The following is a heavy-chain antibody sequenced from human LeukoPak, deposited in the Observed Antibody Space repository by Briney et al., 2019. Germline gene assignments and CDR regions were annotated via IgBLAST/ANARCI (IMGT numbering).Heavy chain of an antibody. Sequence: GGSLRLSCAASGFTFSSHSMNWVRQAPGKGLEWVSSISSSSSYIYYADSVKGRFTISRDNAKNSLYLQMNSLRAEDTAVYYCASEKPDFDYWGQGTLVTVSS. CDR2: ISSSSSYI. V-gene: IGHV3-21*01. J-gene: IGHJ4*02. CDR3: ASEKPDFDY. CDR1: GFTFSSHS.